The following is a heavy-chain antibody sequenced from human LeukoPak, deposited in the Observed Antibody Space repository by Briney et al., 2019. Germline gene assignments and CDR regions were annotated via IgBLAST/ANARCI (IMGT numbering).Heavy chain of an antibody. CDR2: IKQDGSEK. D-gene: IGHD3-10*01. CDR3: AKDGYYGSGSFDY. J-gene: IGHJ4*02. V-gene: IGHV3-7*03. CDR1: GFTFSSYW. Sequence: GGSLRLSCAASGFTFSSYWMSWVRQAPGKGLEWVANIKQDGSEKYYVDSVKGRFAISRDNAKNSLYLQMNSLRAEDTALYYCAKDGYYGSGSFDYWGQGTLVTVSS.